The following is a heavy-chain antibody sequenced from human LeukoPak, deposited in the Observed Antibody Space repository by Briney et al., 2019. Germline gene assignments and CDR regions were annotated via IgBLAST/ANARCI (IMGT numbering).Heavy chain of an antibody. D-gene: IGHD1-26*01. CDR1: GYTLTGYY. V-gene: IGHV1-2*02. CDR3: ARSGSYGRTDAFDI. J-gene: IGHJ3*02. CDR2: INPNSGGT. Sequence: ASVKVSCKASGYTLTGYYMHWVRQAPGQGLEWMGWINPNSGGTNYAQKFQGRVTMTRDTSISTAYMELSRLRSDDTAVYYCARSGSYGRTDAFDIWGQGTMVTVSS.